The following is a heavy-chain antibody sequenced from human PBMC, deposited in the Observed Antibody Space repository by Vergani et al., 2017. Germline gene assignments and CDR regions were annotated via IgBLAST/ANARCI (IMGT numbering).Heavy chain of an antibody. J-gene: IGHJ6*03. D-gene: IGHD2-8*01. V-gene: IGHV3-23*01. CDR3: ASSGYCAHGVCYMTYYYYMDV. CDR2: VSGSGDGT. CDR1: GFTFFNYA. Sequence: EAQLLESGGGLVQPGESLRLSCAASGFTFFNYAMNWVRQAPGKGLECVSTVSGSGDGTYFADSVRGRFTISRDNSKNTLYLQMNNLRAAVTADYYCASSGYCAHGVCYMTYYYYMDVWGKGTAVTVS.